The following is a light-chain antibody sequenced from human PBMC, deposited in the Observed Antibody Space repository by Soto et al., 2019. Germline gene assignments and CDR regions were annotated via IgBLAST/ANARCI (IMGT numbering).Light chain of an antibody. CDR2: TAS. CDR3: QQFNNYPQGLN. CDR1: QGISTY. Sequence: DIQMTQSPSTLSASVGDRVTITCRASQGISTYLAWYQQKPGRAPKLLIYTASTLQSGVPSRFSGRGSGTDFTLTISRLQPEDFATYYCQQFNNYPQGLNCGGGNKGDIK. J-gene: IGKJ4*01. V-gene: IGKV1-9*01.